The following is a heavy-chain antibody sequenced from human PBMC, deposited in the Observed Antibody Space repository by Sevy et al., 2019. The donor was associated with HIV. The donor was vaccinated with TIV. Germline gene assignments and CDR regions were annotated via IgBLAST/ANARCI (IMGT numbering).Heavy chain of an antibody. CDR2: ISGSGGST. CDR3: AKDCKIVVVGVFDY. J-gene: IGHJ4*02. CDR1: GFTFGSYA. D-gene: IGHD3-22*01. V-gene: IGHV3-23*01. Sequence: GGSLRLSCAASGFTFGSYAMSWVRQAPGKGLEWVSAISGSGGSTHYGDSVNGRFTISRDNSKNTLYRQMNSLRAEDTAVYYCAKDCKIVVVGVFDYWGQGTLVTVSS.